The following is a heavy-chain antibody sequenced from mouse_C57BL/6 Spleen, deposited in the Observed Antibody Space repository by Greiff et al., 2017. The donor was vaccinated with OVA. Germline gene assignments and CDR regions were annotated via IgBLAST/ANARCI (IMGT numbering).Heavy chain of an antibody. Sequence: QVQLKESGAELVRPGASVKLSCKASGYTFTDYYINWVKQRPGQGLEWIARIYPGSGNTYYNEKFKGKATLTAEKSSSTAYMQLSSLTSEDSAVYFCARRDYDYDGYYFDYWGQGTTLTVSS. CDR2: IYPGSGNT. CDR1: GYTFTDYY. CDR3: ARRDYDYDGYYFDY. V-gene: IGHV1-76*01. D-gene: IGHD2-4*01. J-gene: IGHJ2*01.